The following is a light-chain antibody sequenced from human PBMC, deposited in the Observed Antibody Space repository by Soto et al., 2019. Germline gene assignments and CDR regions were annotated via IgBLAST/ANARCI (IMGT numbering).Light chain of an antibody. Sequence: QSALTQPASVSGSPGQSITISCTGTSSDVGGYNYVSWYQQHPGKAPQLMIYDVSSRPSGVSHPFSGSKSGNTASLTISGLQAEDEAYYFCSPYTAITTTRVFGGGTQLTVL. CDR2: DVS. CDR1: SSDVGGYNY. J-gene: IGLJ2*01. V-gene: IGLV2-14*03. CDR3: SPYTAITTTRV.